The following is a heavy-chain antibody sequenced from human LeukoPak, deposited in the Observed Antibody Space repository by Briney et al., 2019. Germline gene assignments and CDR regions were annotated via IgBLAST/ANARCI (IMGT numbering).Heavy chain of an antibody. CDR3: AKKNSSGWYGWFDP. J-gene: IGHJ5*02. Sequence: PSETLSITCAVYGGSFSGYYWSWIRQPPGKGLEWIGEINHSGSTNYNPSLKSRVTISVDTSKNQFSLKLSSVTAADTAVYYCAKKNSSGWYGWFDPWGQGTLVTVSS. V-gene: IGHV4-34*01. CDR2: INHSGST. CDR1: GGSFSGYY. D-gene: IGHD6-19*01.